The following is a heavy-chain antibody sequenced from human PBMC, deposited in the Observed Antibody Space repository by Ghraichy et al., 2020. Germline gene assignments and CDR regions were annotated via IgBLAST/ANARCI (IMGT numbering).Heavy chain of an antibody. CDR3: ARDRASNTRGGFDY. D-gene: IGHD1-26*01. CDR1: GYTFTSYG. CDR2: ISAYNGNT. J-gene: IGHJ4*02. Sequence: ASVKVSCKASGYTFTSYGISWVRQAPGQGLEWMGWISAYNGNTNYAQKLQGRVTMTTDTSTSTAYMELRSLRSDDTAVYYCARDRASNTRGGFDYWGQGTLVTVSS. V-gene: IGHV1-18*01.